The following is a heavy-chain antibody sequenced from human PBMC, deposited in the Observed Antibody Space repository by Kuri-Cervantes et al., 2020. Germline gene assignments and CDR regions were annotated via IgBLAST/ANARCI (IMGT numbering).Heavy chain of an antibody. V-gene: IGHV1-2*02. D-gene: IGHD1-26*01. CDR1: GYIFTNYG. Sequence: ASVKVSCKASGYIFTNYGISWVRLAPGQGLEWMGWIHPNSGGTNYAQMFQGRVTMTRDMSFSTAYMELSRLRSDDTAVYYCARSSGTLDYYYMDVWGKGTTVTVSS. CDR2: IHPNSGGT. J-gene: IGHJ6*03. CDR3: ARSSGTLDYYYMDV.